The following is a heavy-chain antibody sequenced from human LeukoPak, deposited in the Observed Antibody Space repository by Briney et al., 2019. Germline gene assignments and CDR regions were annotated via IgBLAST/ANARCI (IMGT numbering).Heavy chain of an antibody. V-gene: IGHV4-39*01. Sequence: PSETLSLTCTVSGGSISSSSYYWGWIRQPPGKGLEWIGSIYYSGSTYYNPSLKSRVTISVDTSKNQFSLKLSSVTAADTAVYYCASLERYYYDGSGRYYFDYWGQGTLVTVSS. CDR2: IYYSGST. D-gene: IGHD3-22*01. CDR3: ASLERYYYDGSGRYYFDY. J-gene: IGHJ4*02. CDR1: GGSISSSSYY.